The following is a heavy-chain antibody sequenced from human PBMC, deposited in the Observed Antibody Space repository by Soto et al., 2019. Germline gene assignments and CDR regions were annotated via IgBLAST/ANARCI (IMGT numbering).Heavy chain of an antibody. D-gene: IGHD1-1*01. CDR1: GFTFTTYS. V-gene: IGHV3-21*01. CDR2: ISSTSTYI. J-gene: IGHJ4*02. Sequence: ESGGGLVKPGGSLRLSCAASGFTFTTYSMNWVRQAPGKGLEWVSSISSTSTYIYYSDSLKGRFTISRDNAKNSLYLQMNSLRAEDPAVYYCARGESTGTPHFDYWGQGALVTVAS. CDR3: ARGESTGTPHFDY.